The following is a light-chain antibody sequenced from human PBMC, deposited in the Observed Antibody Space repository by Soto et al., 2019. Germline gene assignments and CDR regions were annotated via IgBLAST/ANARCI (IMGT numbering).Light chain of an antibody. CDR2: VAS. Sequence: EIVLTQSPGTLSLSPGERATLSCRASQSVSRSFLAWYQQKPGQAPRLLLYVASIRATGIPDRFSGSGSGTDFTLTISRLEPEDFSVYYCQQYGSSPPWTFGQGTKGEIK. CDR3: QQYGSSPPWT. J-gene: IGKJ1*01. CDR1: QSVSRSF. V-gene: IGKV3-20*01.